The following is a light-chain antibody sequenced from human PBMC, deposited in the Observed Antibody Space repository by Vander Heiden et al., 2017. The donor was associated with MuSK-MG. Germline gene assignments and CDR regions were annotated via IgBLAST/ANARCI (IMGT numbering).Light chain of an antibody. CDR3: GTWDSSLSAWV. V-gene: IGLV1-51*01. J-gene: IGLJ3*02. Sequence: QSVLTQPPSVSAAPGQKVTISFSGSSSNIGNNSVSWYQQLPGTSPKLLIYDNNKRPSGIPDRFSGSKSGTSATLGITGLQTGDEADYYCGTWDSSLSAWVFGGGTKLTVL. CDR2: DNN. CDR1: SSNIGNNS.